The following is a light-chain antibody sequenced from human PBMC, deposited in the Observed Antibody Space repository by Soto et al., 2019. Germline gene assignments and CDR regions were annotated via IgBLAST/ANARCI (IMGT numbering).Light chain of an antibody. CDR1: QSVSSSY. Sequence: EIVLTQSPGTLSLSPGERATLSCRASQSVSSSYLAWYQQKPGQAPRLLIYGASSRATGIPDRFSGSGSGTDFTLTISRLEPEDFAVYYCQQYGSSPPCKFGQGTKVEIK. CDR3: QQYGSSPPCK. CDR2: GAS. J-gene: IGKJ1*01. V-gene: IGKV3-20*01.